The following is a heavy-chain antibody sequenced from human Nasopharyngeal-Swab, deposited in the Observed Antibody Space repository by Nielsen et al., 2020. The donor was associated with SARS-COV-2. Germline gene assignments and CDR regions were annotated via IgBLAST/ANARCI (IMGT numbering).Heavy chain of an antibody. CDR3: ALGYSYGYRYFDY. CDR2: IIPIFGTP. J-gene: IGHJ4*02. D-gene: IGHD5-18*01. Sequence: SVKVSCKASGGTFRSYAISCVRQAPGQGPDYMGGIIPIFGTPNYAQKFQGRVTITADESTSTAYMELSSLRSEDTAVYYCALGYSYGYRYFDYWGQGTLVTVSS. V-gene: IGHV1-69*13. CDR1: GGTFRSYA.